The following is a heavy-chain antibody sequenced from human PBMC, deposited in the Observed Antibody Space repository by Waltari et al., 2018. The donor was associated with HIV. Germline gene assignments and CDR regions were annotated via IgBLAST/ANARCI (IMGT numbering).Heavy chain of an antibody. D-gene: IGHD1-26*01. V-gene: IGHV3-43*01. CDR2: ISWDGGST. J-gene: IGHJ4*02. Sequence: HWVRQAPGKGLEWVSLISWDGGSTYYADSVKGRFTISRDNSKNSLYLQMNSLRTEDTALYYCAKANREWEFDYWGQGTLVTVSS. CDR3: AKANREWEFDY.